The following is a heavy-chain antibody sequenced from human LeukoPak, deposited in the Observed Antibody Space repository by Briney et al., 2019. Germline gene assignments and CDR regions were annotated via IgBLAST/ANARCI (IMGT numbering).Heavy chain of an antibody. D-gene: IGHD3-10*01. CDR3: AREPYYYGSGSYYGYFDY. CDR2: ISYDGSNK. CDR1: GFTFSSYA. Sequence: GGSLRLSCAASGFTFSSYAMHWVRQAPGKGLEWVAVISYDGSNKYYADSVKGRFTISRDNSKNTLYLQMNSLGAEDTAVYYCAREPYYYGSGSYYGYFDYWGQGTLVTVSS. V-gene: IGHV3-30-3*01. J-gene: IGHJ4*02.